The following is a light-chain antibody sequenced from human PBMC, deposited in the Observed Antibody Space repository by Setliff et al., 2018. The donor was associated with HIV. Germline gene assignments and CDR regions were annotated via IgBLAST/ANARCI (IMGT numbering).Light chain of an antibody. J-gene: IGLJ1*01. CDR2: DVS. Sequence: QSVLAQPASVSGSPGQSITISCTGTSSDVGGYSLVSWYQQHPGKAPKLMIYDVSKRPSGVPDRFSGSKSANTASLTISGLQAEDEADYYCCAYAGSYNDVFGTGTKVTVL. CDR3: CAYAGSYNDV. CDR1: SSDVGGYSL. V-gene: IGLV2-11*01.